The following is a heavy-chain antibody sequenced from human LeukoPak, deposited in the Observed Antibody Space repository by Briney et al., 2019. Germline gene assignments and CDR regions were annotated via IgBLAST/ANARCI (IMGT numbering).Heavy chain of an antibody. CDR3: ARGQRGLPY. CDR2: IYYSGST. CDR1: GGSISSSSYS. J-gene: IGHJ4*02. V-gene: IGHV4-61*05. D-gene: IGHD3/OR15-3a*01. Sequence: SETLSLTCTVSGGSISSSSYSWDWIRQPPGKGLEWIGNIYYSGSTDSNPSLKSRVTFSVDTSKNQFSLRLSSVTAADTAMYYCARGQRGLPYWGQGTLVTVSS.